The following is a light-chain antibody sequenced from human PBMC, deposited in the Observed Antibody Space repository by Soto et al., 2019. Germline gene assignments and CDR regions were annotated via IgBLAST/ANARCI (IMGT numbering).Light chain of an antibody. Sequence: EIVLTQSPGTLSLSPGERATLSCRASQSVSSSYLAWYQQKPGQAPRLLIYGASSRATGIPDRFSGSGSGTDLTLTISRLQPEDFAVYYCQQYDNSPQTFGQGTKVEIK. V-gene: IGKV3-20*01. CDR1: QSVSSSY. J-gene: IGKJ1*01. CDR3: QQYDNSPQT. CDR2: GAS.